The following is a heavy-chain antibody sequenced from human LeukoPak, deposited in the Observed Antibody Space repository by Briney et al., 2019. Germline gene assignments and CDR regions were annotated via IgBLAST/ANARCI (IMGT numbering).Heavy chain of an antibody. J-gene: IGHJ1*01. V-gene: IGHV3-23*01. CDR3: AKDERYCSGGSCYSTYFLH. CDR2: ISGSGGST. D-gene: IGHD2-15*01. CDR1: GFTFSSYA. Sequence: GGSLRLSCAASGFTFSSYAMSWVRQAPGKGLEWVSAISGSGGSTYYAESVKGRFTISRDNSKNTLYLQMNSLRAEDTAVYYCAKDERYCSGGSCYSTYFLHWGQGTLVTVSS.